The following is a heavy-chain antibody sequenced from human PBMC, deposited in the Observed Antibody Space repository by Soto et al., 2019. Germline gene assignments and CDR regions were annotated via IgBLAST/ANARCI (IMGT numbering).Heavy chain of an antibody. CDR2: IYSGGST. CDR1: GFTVSSNY. Sequence: EVQLVESGGGLVQPGGSLRLSCAASGFTVSSNYMSWVRQAPGKGLEWVSVIYSGGSTYYADSVKGRFTISRDNSKNTLYLQMNSLRAEDTAVYYCARSAFPRTIIAVAGTRNAFDIWGQGTMVTVSS. D-gene: IGHD6-19*01. J-gene: IGHJ3*02. CDR3: ARSAFPRTIIAVAGTRNAFDI. V-gene: IGHV3-66*01.